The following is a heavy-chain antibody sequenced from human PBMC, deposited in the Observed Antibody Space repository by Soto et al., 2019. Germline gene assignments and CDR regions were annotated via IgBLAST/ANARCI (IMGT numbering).Heavy chain of an antibody. CDR1: GYTFTSYA. J-gene: IGHJ4*02. D-gene: IGHD3-22*01. Sequence: QVQLVQSGAEVKKPGASVKVSCKASGYTFTSYAMHLVCQAPGKRLEWMGWFNAGNGNTNYSQKFQGRVTITRDTSASTAYMELTSLRSEDTAGYYCARSSGYYYVDYWGQGTLVTVSS. CDR3: ARSSGYYYVDY. CDR2: FNAGNGNT. V-gene: IGHV1-3*01.